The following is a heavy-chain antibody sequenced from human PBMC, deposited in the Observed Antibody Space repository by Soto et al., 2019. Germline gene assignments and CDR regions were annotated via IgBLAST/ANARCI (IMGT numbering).Heavy chain of an antibody. Sequence: QLQLHESGPGLVKPSETLSLTCNVSGDSIGRFYWSWIRQSAGKGLEWIGRVYSTGGVTYNPALKGRVTSSLDRSNNHVSLEMKSVAAADTAVYFCARDLSGTGLDIWGRGTRVSVSS. CDR2: VYSTGGV. D-gene: IGHD1-26*01. J-gene: IGHJ6*02. CDR3: ARDLSGTGLDI. CDR1: GDSIGRFY. V-gene: IGHV4-4*07.